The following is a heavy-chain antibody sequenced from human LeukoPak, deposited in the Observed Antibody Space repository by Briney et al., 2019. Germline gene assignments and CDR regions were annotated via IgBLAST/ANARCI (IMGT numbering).Heavy chain of an antibody. V-gene: IGHV3-66*01. Sequence: GGSLRLSCAASGFTVSSNYMSWVRQAPGKGLEWVSVIYSGGSTYYADSVKGRFTISRDNSKNTLYLQMNSLRAEDTAVYYCARGMDYYDGSGEGLIDYWGQGTLVTVSS. CDR3: ARGMDYYDGSGEGLIDY. J-gene: IGHJ4*02. CDR1: GFTVSSNY. D-gene: IGHD3-22*01. CDR2: IYSGGST.